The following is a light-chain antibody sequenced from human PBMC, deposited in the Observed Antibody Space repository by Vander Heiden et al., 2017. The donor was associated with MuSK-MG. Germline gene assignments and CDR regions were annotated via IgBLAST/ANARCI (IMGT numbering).Light chain of an antibody. CDR3: QSYDSSMRGLLV. J-gene: IGLJ3*02. Sequence: SVLTQPPSVSGAPGPRVTISCTGSSSNIGAGYDVHWYQQLPGTDHKLLIDVNSNRPSGVPDRFSVSNSGTSAYLVITGLQAEDEAEEDCQSYDSSMRGLLVFGGGTKLTVL. CDR2: VNS. CDR1: SSNIGAGYD. V-gene: IGLV1-40*01.